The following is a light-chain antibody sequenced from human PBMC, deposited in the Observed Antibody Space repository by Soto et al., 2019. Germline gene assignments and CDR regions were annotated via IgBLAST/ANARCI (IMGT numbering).Light chain of an antibody. CDR2: VAS. CDR1: QSVSSC. CDR3: QQICSMPST. J-gene: IGKJ4*01. Sequence: DIPLTQSPASLSVSVGDRATITCRASQSVSSCLNWYQQQPGKAPTLLISVASSLQTGVPSRFSGSGSGTDFTLTISSLQPDDFATYYCQQICSMPSTFGGGTKVEIK. V-gene: IGKV1-39*01.